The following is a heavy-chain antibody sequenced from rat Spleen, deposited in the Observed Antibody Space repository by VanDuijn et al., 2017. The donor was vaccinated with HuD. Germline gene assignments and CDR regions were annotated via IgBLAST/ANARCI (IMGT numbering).Heavy chain of an antibody. Sequence: EVQLVESGGGLVQPGRSLKLSCAASGFTFSNYGMHWIRQAPTKGLEWVASISPSGSITHYRDSGRGRFTIFRDVAKSTLYLQMDSLGSEDTATYYCASHRYNNYGYLDCWGPGTMVTVSS. J-gene: IGHJ1*01. V-gene: IGHV5-19*01. D-gene: IGHD1-10*01. CDR3: ASHRYNNYGYLDC. CDR2: ISPSGSIT. CDR1: GFTFSNYG.